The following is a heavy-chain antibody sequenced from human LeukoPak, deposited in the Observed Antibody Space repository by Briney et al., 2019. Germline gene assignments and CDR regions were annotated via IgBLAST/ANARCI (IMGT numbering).Heavy chain of an antibody. V-gene: IGHV3-23*01. J-gene: IGHJ4*02. Sequence: GASLRLSCAASGFTFSNYAMSWVRQAPGKGLEWVSAITGGGGNTYYADSVKGRFTISRDNSKNTVFLQMNSLRAEDTAVYYCAKWGDYDVLTGYYVSDYWGQGTLVTVSP. CDR1: GFTFSNYA. CDR2: ITGGGGNT. D-gene: IGHD3-9*01. CDR3: AKWGDYDVLTGYYVSDY.